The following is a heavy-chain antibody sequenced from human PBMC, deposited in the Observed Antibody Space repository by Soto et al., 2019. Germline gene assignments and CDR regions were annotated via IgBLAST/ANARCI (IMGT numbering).Heavy chain of an antibody. CDR3: ARDRMGDGYNYDYYYGMDV. D-gene: IGHD5-12*01. J-gene: IGHJ6*02. CDR1: GSSISSYY. V-gene: IGHV4-59*01. CDR2: IYYSGST. Sequence: SDTLSLTCTVSGSSISSYYWSWIRQAPGKGLEWIGYIYYSGSTNYNPSLKSRVTISVDTSKNQFSLKLSSVTAADTAVYYCARDRMGDGYNYDYYYGMDVWGQGTTVT.